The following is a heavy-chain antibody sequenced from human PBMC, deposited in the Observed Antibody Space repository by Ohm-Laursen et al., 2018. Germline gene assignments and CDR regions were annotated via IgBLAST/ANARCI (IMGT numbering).Heavy chain of an antibody. CDR1: GYTLTELS. Sequence: ASVKVSCKVSGYTLTELSMHWVRQAPGKGLEWMGGFDPEDGETIYAQKFQGGVTMTEDTSTDTAYMELSSLRSEDTAVYYCATSPPITMIVVVTHAEYFQHWGQGTLVTVSS. CDR2: FDPEDGET. V-gene: IGHV1-24*01. D-gene: IGHD3-22*01. J-gene: IGHJ1*01. CDR3: ATSPPITMIVVVTHAEYFQH.